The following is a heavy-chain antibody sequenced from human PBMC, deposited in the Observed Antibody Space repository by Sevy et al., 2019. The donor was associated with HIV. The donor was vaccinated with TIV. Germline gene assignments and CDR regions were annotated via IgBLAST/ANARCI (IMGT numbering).Heavy chain of an antibody. Sequence: GGSLRLSCAASGFTFSSYGMHWVRQAPGKGLEWVAVISYDGSNKYYAHSVKGRFTISRDNSKNTLYLQMNSLRAEDTAVYYCAKDGGATVNYFDYWGQGTLVTVSS. CDR3: AKDGGATVNYFDY. J-gene: IGHJ4*02. CDR1: GFTFSSYG. V-gene: IGHV3-30*18. D-gene: IGHD4-17*01. CDR2: ISYDGSNK.